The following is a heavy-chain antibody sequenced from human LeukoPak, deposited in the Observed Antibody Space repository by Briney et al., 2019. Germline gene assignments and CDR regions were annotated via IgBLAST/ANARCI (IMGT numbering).Heavy chain of an antibody. D-gene: IGHD5-12*01. CDR2: IWYDGSNK. CDR3: AREYINSNDAFDI. J-gene: IGHJ3*02. V-gene: IGHV3-33*08. CDR1: GFTFSVCG. Sequence: GRSLRLSCAASGFTFSVCGMHWVRQAPGKGLEWVAVIWYDGSNKYYTDSVKGRFTISRDNSKNTLFLQMNSLRAEDTAVYYCAREYINSNDAFDIWGQGTMVTVS.